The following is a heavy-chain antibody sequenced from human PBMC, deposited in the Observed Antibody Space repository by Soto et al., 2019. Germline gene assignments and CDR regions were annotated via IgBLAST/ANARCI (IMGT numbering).Heavy chain of an antibody. CDR1: GFSLSTSGVG. Sequence: QITLKESGPALVNPTQTLTLTCTFSGFSLSTSGVGVGWIRQPPGKALEWLALIYWDDDKRYSPPLKSRLTIPKDTPKIQVVLTKTNMNPADTATYYCPHTRAAAGSVLDYWGQGTLVTVAS. V-gene: IGHV2-5*02. J-gene: IGHJ4*02. CDR2: IYWDDDK. D-gene: IGHD6-13*01. CDR3: PHTRAAAGSVLDY.